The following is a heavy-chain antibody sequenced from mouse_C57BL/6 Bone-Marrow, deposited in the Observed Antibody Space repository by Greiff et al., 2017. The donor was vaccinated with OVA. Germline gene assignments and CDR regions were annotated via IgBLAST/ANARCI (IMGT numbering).Heavy chain of an antibody. CDR2: IYYSGTI. CDR3: AREGYYGAMDY. CDR1: GISITTGNYR. V-gene: IGHV3-5*01. D-gene: IGHD1-1*02. Sequence: EVKLMESGPGLVKPSQTVFLTCTVTGISITTGNYRWSWIRQFPGNKLEWIGYIYYSGTITYNPSLTSRTTITRDTPKNQFFLEMNSLTAEDTATYYCAREGYYGAMDYWGQGTSVTVSS. J-gene: IGHJ4*01.